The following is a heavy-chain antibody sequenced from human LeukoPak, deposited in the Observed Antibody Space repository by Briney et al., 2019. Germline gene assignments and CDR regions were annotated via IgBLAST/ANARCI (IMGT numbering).Heavy chain of an antibody. V-gene: IGHV3-33*06. CDR2: IWYDGSNK. D-gene: IGHD4-17*01. Sequence: GGSLRLSCAASGFTSSSYGMHWVRQAPGKGLEWVAVIWYDGSNKYYADSVKGRFTISRDNSKNTLYLQMNSLRAEDTAVYYCAKDSTVTTSNFDYWGQGTLVTVSS. J-gene: IGHJ4*02. CDR1: GFTSSSYG. CDR3: AKDSTVTTSNFDY.